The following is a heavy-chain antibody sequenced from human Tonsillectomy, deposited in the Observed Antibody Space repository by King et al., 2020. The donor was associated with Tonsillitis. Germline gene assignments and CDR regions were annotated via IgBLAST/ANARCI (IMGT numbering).Heavy chain of an antibody. J-gene: IGHJ3*02. V-gene: IGHV1-69*01. CDR3: ARVLGARGAFDI. CDR2: IIPIFGTA. Sequence: QLVQSGAEVKKPGSSVKVSCRASGGSFSSHAITWVRQAPGQGLEWMGGIIPIFGTANYAQKFQGRVTITADESTGTADMELSSLRYEDTAVYYCARVLGARGAFDIWGQGTMVTVSS. CDR1: GGSFSSHA. D-gene: IGHD1-26*01.